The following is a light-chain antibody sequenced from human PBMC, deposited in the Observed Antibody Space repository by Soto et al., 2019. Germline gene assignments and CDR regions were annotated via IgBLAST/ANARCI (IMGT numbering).Light chain of an antibody. CDR1: QSVNNF. V-gene: IGKV3-11*01. Sequence: EIVLTQSPGTLSLSPGERATLSCRASQSVNNFLAWYQQKPGQAPRLLIYDASIRATGVPARFSGTGSGTDFTLPISSLEPEDFAVYYCQERNNWPPWTFGQGTKVDIK. CDR3: QERNNWPPWT. J-gene: IGKJ1*01. CDR2: DAS.